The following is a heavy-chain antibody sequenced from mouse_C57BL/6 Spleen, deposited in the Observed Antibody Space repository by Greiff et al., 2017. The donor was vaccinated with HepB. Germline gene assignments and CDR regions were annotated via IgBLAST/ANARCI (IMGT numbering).Heavy chain of an antibody. D-gene: IGHD2-4*01. CDR1: GFTFSDFY. V-gene: IGHV7-1*01. J-gene: IGHJ2*01. Sequence: EVQRVESGGGLVQSGRSLRLSCATSGFTFSDFYMEWVRQAPGKGLEWIAASRNKANDYTTEYSASVKGRFIVSRDTSQSILYLQMNALRAEDTAIYYCARDAPYDYAFDYWGQGTTLTVSS. CDR2: SRNKANDYTT. CDR3: ARDAPYDYAFDY.